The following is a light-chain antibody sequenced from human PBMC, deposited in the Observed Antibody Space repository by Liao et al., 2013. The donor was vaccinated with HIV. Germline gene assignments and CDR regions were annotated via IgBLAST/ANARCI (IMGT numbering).Light chain of an antibody. V-gene: IGLV3-25*03. J-gene: IGLJ2*01. CDR3: QSADSSVV. CDR1: KLGDKY. CDR2: EDT. Sequence: SYELTQPPSVSVSPGQTASITCSGDKLGDKYVCWYQQKPGQSPLLVIYEDTKRPSGIPERFSGSSSGTTVTLTISGVQAEDEADYYCQSADSSVVFGGGTKLTVL.